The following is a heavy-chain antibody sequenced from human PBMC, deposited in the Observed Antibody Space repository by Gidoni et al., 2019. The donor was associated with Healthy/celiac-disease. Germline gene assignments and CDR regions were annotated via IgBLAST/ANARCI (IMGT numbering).Heavy chain of an antibody. J-gene: IGHJ6*02. CDR3: AKDQVGTRYYYGMDV. Sequence: QVPLVESGGGVVQSGRSLRLSCAASGFTLSSYATHWVPQAPGKGLEWVTVFSYDGSNKYFADSGKDRFTISRDKSKNTLYLQMNSLRAEDTAVYYCAKDQVGTRYYYGMDVWGQGTTVTVSS. V-gene: IGHV3-30*18. CDR1: GFTLSSYA. D-gene: IGHD1-26*01. CDR2: FSYDGSNK.